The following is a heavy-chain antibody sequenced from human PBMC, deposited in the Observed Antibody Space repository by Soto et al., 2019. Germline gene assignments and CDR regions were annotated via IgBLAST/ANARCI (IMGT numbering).Heavy chain of an antibody. D-gene: IGHD6-19*01. V-gene: IGHV1-69*13. CDR2: IIPIFGTA. CDR1: GGTFSIYA. CDR3: ARSRDSSGWSHYFDY. J-gene: IGHJ4*02. Sequence: SLKVSCKASGGTFSIYAISWVRQAPGQGLEWMGGIIPIFGTANYAQKFQGRVTITADESTSTAYMELSSLRSEDTAVYYCARSRDSSGWSHYFDYWCQGTLVTVSS.